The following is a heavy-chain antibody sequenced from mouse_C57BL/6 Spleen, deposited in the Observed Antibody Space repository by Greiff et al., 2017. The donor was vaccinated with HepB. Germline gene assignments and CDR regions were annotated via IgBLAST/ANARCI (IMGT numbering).Heavy chain of an antibody. J-gene: IGHJ2*01. CDR2: INPGSGGT. CDR1: GYAFTNYL. V-gene: IGHV1-54*01. Sequence: QVQLKESGAELVRPGTSVKVSCKASGYAFTNYLIEWVKQRPGQGLEWIGVINPGSGGTNYNEKFKGKATLTADKSSSTAYMQLSSLTSEDSAVYFCARREDYYSKNYWGQGTTLTVSS. D-gene: IGHD2-5*01. CDR3: ARREDYYSKNY.